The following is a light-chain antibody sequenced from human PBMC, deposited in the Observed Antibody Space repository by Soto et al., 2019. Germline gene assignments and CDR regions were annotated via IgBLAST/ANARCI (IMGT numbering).Light chain of an antibody. CDR3: RSCASSLGGVV. V-gene: IGLV1-40*01. J-gene: IGLJ2*01. Sequence: QSVLTQPPSVSGAPGQRVTISCTGSSSNIGAGYDVHWYQQLPGTAPKLLINGNSNRPSGVPDRFSGSKSGTSASLAITGLQAEYEADYYCRSCASSLGGVVFVGGTKLTVL. CDR2: GNS. CDR1: SSNIGAGYD.